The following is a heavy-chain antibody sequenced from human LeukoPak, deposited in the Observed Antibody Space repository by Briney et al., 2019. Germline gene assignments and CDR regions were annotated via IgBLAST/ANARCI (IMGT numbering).Heavy chain of an antibody. D-gene: IGHD3-22*01. V-gene: IGHV3-30*02. CDR3: ARGGSSGSPFDY. CDR1: GFTFSSYG. Sequence: GGSLRLSCAASGFTFSSYGMHWVRQAPGKGLEWVAFIRFDESNQYYADSVKGRFTISRDNSKNTLYLQMNSLRAEDTAVYYCARGGSSGSPFDYWGQGTLVTVSS. CDR2: IRFDESNQ. J-gene: IGHJ4*02.